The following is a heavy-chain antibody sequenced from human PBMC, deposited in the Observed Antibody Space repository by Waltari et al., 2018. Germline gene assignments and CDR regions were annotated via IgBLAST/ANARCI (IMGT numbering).Heavy chain of an antibody. V-gene: IGHV3-7*01. CDR1: GLPINRVR. CDR2: IKPDGSEE. Sequence: EVQLVESGGGLVQPGGSLRLSRTAPGLPINRVRCPWPLEGPGKGLEWEANIKPDGSEEYYVDSVNGRLTISRDNAKNSLYLQLSNLRDDDTAVYYCASRYCTSDRCYSASYKAFDIWGQGTMVAVSS. CDR3: ASRYCTSDRCYSASYKAFDI. J-gene: IGHJ3*02. D-gene: IGHD2-2*02.